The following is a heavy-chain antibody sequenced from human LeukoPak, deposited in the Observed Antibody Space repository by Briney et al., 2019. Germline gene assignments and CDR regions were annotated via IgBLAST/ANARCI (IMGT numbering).Heavy chain of an antibody. CDR1: GGSISSSSYY. D-gene: IGHD1-26*01. CDR3: ARVGATPYFDY. V-gene: IGHV4-39*07. J-gene: IGHJ4*02. Sequence: PSETLSLTCTVSGGSISSSSYYWGWIRQPPGKGLEWIGSIYYSGSTYYNPSLKSRVTISVDTSKNQFSLKLSSVTAADTAVYYCARVGATPYFDYWGQGTLVTVSS. CDR2: IYYSGST.